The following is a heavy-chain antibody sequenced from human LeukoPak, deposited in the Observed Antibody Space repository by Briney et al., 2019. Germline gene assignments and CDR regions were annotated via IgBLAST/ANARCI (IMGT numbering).Heavy chain of an antibody. CDR3: VLGGLYVVVTVEKHYYGMDV. Sequence: GGSLRLSCAASEFTFSNYEMKWVRQAPGKGLEWVAYISSSGNTKYYADSVRGRFTISRDNAKNSLYLQMNSLRAEDTAVYYCVLGGLYVVVTVEKHYYGMDVWGKGTTVTVSS. CDR2: ISSSGNTK. J-gene: IGHJ6*04. CDR1: EFTFSNYE. D-gene: IGHD2-21*02. V-gene: IGHV3-48*03.